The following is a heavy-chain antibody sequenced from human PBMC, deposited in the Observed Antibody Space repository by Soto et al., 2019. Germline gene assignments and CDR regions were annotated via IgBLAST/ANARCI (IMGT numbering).Heavy chain of an antibody. D-gene: IGHD3-10*01. CDR1: GFTFSSYS. CDR3: ARANGSGSYYTYFDY. J-gene: IGHJ4*02. Sequence: EVQLVESGGGLVKPGGSLRLSCAASGFTFSSYSMNWVRQAPGKGLEWVSSISSSSSYIYYADSVKGRFTISRDNAKNSLYLQMYSLRAEDTAVYYCARANGSGSYYTYFDYWGQGTLVTVSS. CDR2: ISSSSSYI. V-gene: IGHV3-21*01.